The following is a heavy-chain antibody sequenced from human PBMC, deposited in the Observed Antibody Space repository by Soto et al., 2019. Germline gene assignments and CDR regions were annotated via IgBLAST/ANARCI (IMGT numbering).Heavy chain of an antibody. Sequence: PGGSLRLSCAASGFTFSSYGMHWVRQAPGKGLEWVAVIWDDVSKKYYADSVKGRFTISRDNSKNTLYLQMNSLRAEDTAVYYCARGHCSRISCYRVDYWGQGTRVTVSS. V-gene: IGHV3-33*01. J-gene: IGHJ4*02. CDR3: ARGHCSRISCYRVDY. D-gene: IGHD2-2*02. CDR2: IWDDVSKK. CDR1: GFTFSSYG.